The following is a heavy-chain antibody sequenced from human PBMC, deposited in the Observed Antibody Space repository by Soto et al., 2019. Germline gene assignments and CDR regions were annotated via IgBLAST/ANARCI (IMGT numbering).Heavy chain of an antibody. CDR2: IIPSNGTT. CDR3: ASFAPVHGQSYYYYYLDV. V-gene: IGHV1-69*05. CDR1: GGTFSSYA. D-gene: IGHD2-21*01. Sequence: SVKVSCKASGGTFSSYAISWVRQAPGQRLEWMGGIIPSNGTTNYAQKFQGRVTITRDTSASTAYMELSSLRSEDTAVYYCASFAPVHGQSYYYYYLDVWGKGTTVTVSS. J-gene: IGHJ6*03.